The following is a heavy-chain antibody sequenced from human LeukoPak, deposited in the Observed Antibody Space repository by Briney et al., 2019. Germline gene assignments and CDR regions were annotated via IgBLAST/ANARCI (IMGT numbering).Heavy chain of an antibody. Sequence: TSETLSLTCNASGGSITSYYWNWIRQPPGKGLEWIGHIYYTGSTNSNPSLKSRLTISLDTSKKQFSLKLSSVTAADTAIYYCASSYFYDGNRYFDYWGQGALVTVSS. CDR2: IYYTGST. CDR3: ASSYFYDGNRYFDY. CDR1: GGSITSYY. V-gene: IGHV4-59*08. D-gene: IGHD3-22*01. J-gene: IGHJ4*02.